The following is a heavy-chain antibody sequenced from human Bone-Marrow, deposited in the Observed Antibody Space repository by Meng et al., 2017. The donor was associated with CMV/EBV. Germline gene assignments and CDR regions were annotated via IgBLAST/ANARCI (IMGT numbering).Heavy chain of an antibody. D-gene: IGHD6-6*01. Sequence: GGSLRLSCAASGFTFSSYAMHWVRQAPGKGLEWVAVISYDGSNKYYADSVKGRFTISRDNSKNTLYLQMNSLRAEDTAVYYCARKRKGSSSSPSYYFDDWGQGTLVTVSS. V-gene: IGHV3-30*04. J-gene: IGHJ4*02. CDR2: ISYDGSNK. CDR1: GFTFSSYA. CDR3: ARKRKGSSSSPSYYFDD.